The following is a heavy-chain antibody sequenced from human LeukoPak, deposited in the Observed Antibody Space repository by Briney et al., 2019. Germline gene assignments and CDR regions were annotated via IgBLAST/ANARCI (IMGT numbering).Heavy chain of an antibody. CDR1: GGTFSSYA. Sequence: SVKVSCKASGGTFSSYAISWVRQAPGQGLEWMGRIIPILGIANYAQKFQGRVTITADKSTSTAYMELSSLRSEDTAVYYCARSSYMAVAGLPDRFFGPWGQGTLVTVSS. V-gene: IGHV1-69*04. J-gene: IGHJ5*02. CDR3: ARSSYMAVAGLPDRFFGP. CDR2: IIPILGIA. D-gene: IGHD6-19*01.